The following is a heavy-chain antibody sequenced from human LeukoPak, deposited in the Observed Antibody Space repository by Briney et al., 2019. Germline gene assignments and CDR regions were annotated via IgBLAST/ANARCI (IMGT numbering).Heavy chain of an antibody. CDR2: INPSGGST. J-gene: IGHJ6*03. D-gene: IGHD3-16*01. CDR3: ARAEPYYYGVYYMDV. Sequence: ASVKVSCKASGYTFTSYYMHWVRQAPGQGLEWMGIINPSGGSTSYAQKFQGRVTMTRDTSISTAYMELSRLRSDDTAVYYCARAEPYYYGVYYMDVWGKGTTVTISS. V-gene: IGHV1-46*01. CDR1: GYTFTSYY.